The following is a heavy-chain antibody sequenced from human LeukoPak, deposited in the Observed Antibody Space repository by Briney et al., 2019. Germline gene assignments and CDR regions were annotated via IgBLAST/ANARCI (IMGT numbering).Heavy chain of an antibody. CDR3: ARAPPRSSGLIDY. D-gene: IGHD6-19*01. CDR2: IYTSGST. J-gene: IGHJ4*02. CDR1: GGSISSYY. Sequence: PSETLSLTCTVPGGSISSYYWSWIRQPAGKGLEWIGRIYTSGSTYYNPSLKSRVTMSVHTSKNQFSLKLSSVTAADTAVYYCARAPPRSSGLIDYWGQGTLVTVSS. V-gene: IGHV4-4*07.